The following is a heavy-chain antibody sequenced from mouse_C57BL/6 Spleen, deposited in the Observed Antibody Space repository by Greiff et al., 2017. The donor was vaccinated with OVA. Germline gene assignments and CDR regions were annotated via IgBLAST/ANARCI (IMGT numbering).Heavy chain of an antibody. CDR2: INPYNGGT. J-gene: IGHJ3*01. V-gene: IGHV1-19*01. Sequence: EVKLQQSGPVLVKPGASVKMSCKASGYTFTDYYMNWVKQSHGKSLEWIGVINPYNGGTSYNQKFKGKATLTVDKSSSTAYMELNSLTSEDSAVYYCAIITTVVGRGFAYWGQGTLVTVSA. D-gene: IGHD1-1*01. CDR3: AIITTVVGRGFAY. CDR1: GYTFTDYY.